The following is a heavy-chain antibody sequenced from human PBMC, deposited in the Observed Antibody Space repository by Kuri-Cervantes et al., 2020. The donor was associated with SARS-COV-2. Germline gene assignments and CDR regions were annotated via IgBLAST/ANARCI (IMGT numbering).Heavy chain of an antibody. J-gene: IGHJ3*02. CDR3: AKDRYQLLPPDAFDI. D-gene: IGHD2-2*01. CDR1: GFTFRSYW. CDR2: IKPDGSEK. Sequence: GGSLRLSCAASGFTFRSYWMSWVRQAPGKGLEWVANIKPDGSEKNYVDSVKGRFTISRDNAKNSLYLQTNSLRAEDTAVYYCAKDRYQLLPPDAFDIWGQGTMVTVSS. V-gene: IGHV3-7*03.